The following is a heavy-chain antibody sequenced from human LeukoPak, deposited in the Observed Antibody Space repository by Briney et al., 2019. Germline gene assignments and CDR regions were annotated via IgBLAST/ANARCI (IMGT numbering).Heavy chain of an antibody. CDR1: EFIFSSYW. CDR2: IKQDGSEK. CDR3: ASGVETPIDY. V-gene: IGHV3-7*01. J-gene: IGHJ4*02. Sequence: PGGSLRLSCAASEFIFSSYWMSWVRQAPGKGLEWVANIKQDGSEKYYVDSVKGRFTISRDNAKNSLYLQMNSLRAEDTAVYYCASGVETPIDYWGQGTLVTVSS. D-gene: IGHD5-18*01.